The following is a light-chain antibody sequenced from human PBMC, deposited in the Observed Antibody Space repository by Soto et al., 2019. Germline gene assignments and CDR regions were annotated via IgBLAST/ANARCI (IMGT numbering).Light chain of an antibody. CDR1: QGISSS. CDR3: QQSYSTPSS. CDR2: AAS. Sequence: DIQMTQCPSSLSASVGDRVTIIFRASQGISSSLNWYQQKPGKAPELLIYAASSLQSGVPSRFSGSGSGTDFTLTISSLQPEDFATYYCQQSYSTPSSFGPGTKVYI. J-gene: IGKJ3*01. V-gene: IGKV1-39*01.